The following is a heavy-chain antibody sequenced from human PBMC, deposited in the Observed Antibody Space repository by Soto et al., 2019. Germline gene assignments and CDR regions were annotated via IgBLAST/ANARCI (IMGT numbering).Heavy chain of an antibody. Sequence: QVQLVESGGGVVQPGRSLRLSCAASGFTFSSYGMHWVRQAPGKGLEWVAVISYDGSNKYYADSVKGRFTISRDNSKNTLYLQMNSLRAEDTAVYYCAKDHPSPLVEYSTPREWFDPWGQGTLVTVSS. V-gene: IGHV3-30*18. CDR1: GFTFSSYG. J-gene: IGHJ5*02. CDR3: AKDHPSPLVEYSTPREWFDP. CDR2: ISYDGSNK. D-gene: IGHD6-6*01.